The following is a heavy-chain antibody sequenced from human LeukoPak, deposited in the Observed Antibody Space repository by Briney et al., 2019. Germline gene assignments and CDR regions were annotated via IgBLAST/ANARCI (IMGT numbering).Heavy chain of an antibody. CDR3: ARDGYLYYYDSSGYYEGNPFDY. CDR2: IIPIFGTA. Sequence: SVKVSCKASGGTFSSYAISWVRQAPGQGLEWMGGIIPIFGTANYAQKFQGRVTITADESTSTAYMELSSLRSEDTAVYYCARDGYLYYYDSSGYYEGNPFDYWGQGTLVTVSP. V-gene: IGHV1-69*13. D-gene: IGHD3-22*01. CDR1: GGTFSSYA. J-gene: IGHJ4*02.